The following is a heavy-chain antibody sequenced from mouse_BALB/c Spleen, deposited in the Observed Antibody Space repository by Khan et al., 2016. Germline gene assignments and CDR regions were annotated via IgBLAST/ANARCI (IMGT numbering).Heavy chain of an antibody. V-gene: IGHV3-8*02. Sequence: EVQLKQSGPSLVKPSQTLSLTCSVTGDSITSGYWNWIRKFPGNKLEYMGYISYSGSTYYNPSLKSRISITRDTSKNQYYLQLNSVTTEDTATYYCARYDGSSYVRAMDYWGQGTSVTVSS. J-gene: IGHJ4*01. D-gene: IGHD1-1*01. CDR3: ARYDGSSYVRAMDY. CDR2: ISYSGST. CDR1: GDSITSGY.